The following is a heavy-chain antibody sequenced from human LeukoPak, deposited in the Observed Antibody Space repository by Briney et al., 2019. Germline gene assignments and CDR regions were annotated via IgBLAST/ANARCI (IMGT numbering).Heavy chain of an antibody. V-gene: IGHV4-4*07. CDR3: AREGLQSQRDAFDI. D-gene: IGHD4-11*01. CDR1: GGSISSYY. CDR2: FHTSGNT. J-gene: IGHJ3*02. Sequence: SETLSLTCTVSGGSISSYYWSWIRQPAGKGLEWIGRFHTSGNTNYNPSLKSRVTMSVDTSKNQFSLKLSSVTAADTAVYYCAREGLQSQRDAFDIWGQGTMVTVSS.